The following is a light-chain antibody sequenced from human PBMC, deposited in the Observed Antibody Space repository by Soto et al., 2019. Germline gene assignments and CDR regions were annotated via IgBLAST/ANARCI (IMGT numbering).Light chain of an antibody. Sequence: EIVLTQSPGTLSLSPGDRATLSCRASQSVSSTYLAWYQQKPGQSPRLLIYDASSRATGVPDRFSGSGPGTDFTLTISSLEPEDFAVYYCQQRSNWPLFGQGTRLEV. V-gene: IGKV3D-20*02. CDR3: QQRSNWPL. J-gene: IGKJ5*01. CDR1: QSVSSTY. CDR2: DAS.